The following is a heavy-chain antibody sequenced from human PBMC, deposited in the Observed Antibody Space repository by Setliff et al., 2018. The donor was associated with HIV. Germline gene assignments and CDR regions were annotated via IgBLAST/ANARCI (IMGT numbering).Heavy chain of an antibody. Sequence: PSETLSLTCAVSGGSISSSNWWSWIRQPPGKGLEWIGELSPSGTTRSNPSLKRRITISVDTSKNQFSLTLTSVTAADMGVYYCARGRKKTLAVSGTRYFDFWGQGTLVTGLL. V-gene: IGHV4-4*02. J-gene: IGHJ4*02. CDR2: LSPSGTT. CDR3: ARGRKKTLAVSGTRYFDF. D-gene: IGHD6-19*01. CDR1: GGSISSSNW.